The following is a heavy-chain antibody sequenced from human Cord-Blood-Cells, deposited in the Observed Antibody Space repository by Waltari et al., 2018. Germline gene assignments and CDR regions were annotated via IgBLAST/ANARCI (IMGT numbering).Heavy chain of an antibody. CDR3: AKTGDLYYFDY. D-gene: IGHD7-27*01. CDR1: GGSFSGYX. J-gene: IGHJ4*02. Sequence: QVQLQQWGAGLLKHSETLSLTCAVSGGSFSGYXXRWIRQPPGKGLEWIGEINHRGSTNYNPSLKSRVTISVDTSKNQFSLKLSSVTAADTAVYYCAKTGDLYYFDYWGQGTLVTVSS. CDR2: INHRGST. V-gene: IGHV4-34*01.